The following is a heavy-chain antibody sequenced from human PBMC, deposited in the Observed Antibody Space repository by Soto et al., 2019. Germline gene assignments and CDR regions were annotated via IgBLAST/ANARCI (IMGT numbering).Heavy chain of an antibody. CDR2: INPNSGGT. Sequence: QVQLVQSGAEVKKPGASVKVSCKASGYTFTDYYMHWVRQAPGQGLEWMGWINPNSGGTNDAQKFQGWVTMTRDTSISTAYMELSRLRSDDTAVYYCATEYSSRWTRRGLRDYSYGMDVWGQGTTVTVSS. CDR1: GYTFTDYY. CDR3: ATEYSSRWTRRGLRDYSYGMDV. D-gene: IGHD6-13*01. V-gene: IGHV1-2*04. J-gene: IGHJ6*02.